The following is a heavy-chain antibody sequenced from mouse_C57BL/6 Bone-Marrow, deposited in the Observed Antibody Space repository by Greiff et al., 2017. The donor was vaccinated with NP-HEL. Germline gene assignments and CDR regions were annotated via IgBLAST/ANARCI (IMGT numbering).Heavy chain of an antibody. D-gene: IGHD1-1*01. J-gene: IGHJ4*01. CDR1: GFSFNTYA. CDR2: IRSKSNNYAT. V-gene: IGHV10-1*01. Sequence: EVMLVESGGGLVQPKGSLKLSCAASGFSFNTYAMNWVRQAPGKGLEWVARIRSKSNNYATYYADSVKDRFTISRDDSESMLYLQMNNLKTEDTAMYYCSYGSSSYAMDYWGQGTSVTVSS. CDR3: SYGSSSYAMDY.